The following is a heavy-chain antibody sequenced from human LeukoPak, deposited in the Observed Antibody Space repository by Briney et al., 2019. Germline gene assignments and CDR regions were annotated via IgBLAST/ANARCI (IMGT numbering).Heavy chain of an antibody. CDR3: ARTTLGAEAFGY. Sequence: GESLKISCKGSGDGFTTYFNVWVPQMPGTGLEWMGISYPGDSDTRYSPSFQGQVTISADKSISTAYLQWSSLKASDTAMYYCARTTLGAEAFGYWGQGTLVTVSS. CDR1: GDGFTTYF. V-gene: IGHV5-51*01. CDR2: SYPGDSDT. J-gene: IGHJ4*02. D-gene: IGHD3-16*01.